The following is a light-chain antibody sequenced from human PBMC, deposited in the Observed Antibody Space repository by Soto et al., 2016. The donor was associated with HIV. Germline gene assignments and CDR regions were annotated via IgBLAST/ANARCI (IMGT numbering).Light chain of an antibody. J-gene: IGLJ1*01. CDR1: DIGTKS. CDR3: QVWDTRSDHLV. V-gene: IGLV3-21*02. Sequence: SYVLTQPPSVSVAPGQTATITCGGSDIGTKSVHWYQQKPGRAPVVVVYDDSDRPLGIPERFSGSNSANTATLTISRVEAGDEADYYCQVWDTRSDHLVFGTGTKVTVL. CDR2: DDS.